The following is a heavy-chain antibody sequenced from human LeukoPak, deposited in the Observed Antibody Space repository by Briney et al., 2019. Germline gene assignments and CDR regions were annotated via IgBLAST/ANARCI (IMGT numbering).Heavy chain of an antibody. CDR3: ARVDETGYSIWALDY. Sequence: ASVKVSCKASGYTFTGYYMHWVRQAPGQGLEWMGWINPNSGGTNYAQKFQGRVTMTRDTSVSTAYMELSRLRSDDTAVYYCARVDETGYSIWALDYWGQGTLVTVSS. V-gene: IGHV1-2*02. CDR2: INPNSGGT. CDR1: GYTFTGYY. J-gene: IGHJ4*02. D-gene: IGHD3-9*01.